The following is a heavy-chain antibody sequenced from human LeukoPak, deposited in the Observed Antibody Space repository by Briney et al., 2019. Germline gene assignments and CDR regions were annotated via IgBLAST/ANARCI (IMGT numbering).Heavy chain of an antibody. D-gene: IGHD3-22*01. J-gene: IGHJ5*02. CDR2: ISAYNGNT. CDR3: ARNAADYYDSSGYYEGDWFDP. V-gene: IGHV1-18*01. CDR1: GYTFTSYG. Sequence: GASVKVSCKASGYTFTSYGISWVRQAPGQGLEWMGWISAYNGNTNYAQKLQGRVTMTTDTSTSTAYMELRSLRSDDTAVYYCARNAADYYDSSGYYEGDWFDPWGQGTLVTVSS.